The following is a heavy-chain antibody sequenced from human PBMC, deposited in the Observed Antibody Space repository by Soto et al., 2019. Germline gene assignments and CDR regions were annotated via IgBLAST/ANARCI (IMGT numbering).Heavy chain of an antibody. Sequence: ASVKVSCKASGGTFSSYAISWVRQAPGQGLEWMGGIIPIFGTANYAQKFQGRVTITADESTSTAYMELSSLRSEDTAVYYWARATGTVTANWFDPWGQGTLVTVSS. J-gene: IGHJ5*02. CDR2: IIPIFGTA. D-gene: IGHD2-21*02. CDR3: ARATGTVTANWFDP. CDR1: GGTFSSYA. V-gene: IGHV1-69*13.